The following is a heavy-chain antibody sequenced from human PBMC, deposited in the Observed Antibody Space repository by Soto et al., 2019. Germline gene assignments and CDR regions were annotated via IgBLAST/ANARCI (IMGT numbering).Heavy chain of an antibody. Sequence: QVQLVESGGGVVQPGRSLRLSCAASGFTFSNYGMHWVRQAPGKGLEWVALMSYDGSNKYYADSVKGRFTISRDNSRNTQYLHMNSLRAEDTAVYDCAAGYSVGDYWGQGPLVTVSS. CDR1: GFTFSNYG. V-gene: IGHV3-30*03. CDR3: AAGYSVGDY. D-gene: IGHD5-18*01. CDR2: MSYDGSNK. J-gene: IGHJ4*02.